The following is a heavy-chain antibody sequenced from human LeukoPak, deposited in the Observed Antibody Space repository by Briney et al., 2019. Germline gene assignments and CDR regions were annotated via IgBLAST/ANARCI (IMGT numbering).Heavy chain of an antibody. CDR3: ARDRSRWDLLPFDY. Sequence: PSETLSLTCTVSGGSISSRSYYWGWIRQPPGKGLEWIGNIYYDGSTYYNPSLKSRATISVDTSKNQFSLKLSSVTAADTAVYYCARDRSRWDLLPFDYWGQGALATVSS. CDR1: GGSISSRSYY. D-gene: IGHD1-26*01. CDR2: IYYDGST. J-gene: IGHJ4*02. V-gene: IGHV4-39*07.